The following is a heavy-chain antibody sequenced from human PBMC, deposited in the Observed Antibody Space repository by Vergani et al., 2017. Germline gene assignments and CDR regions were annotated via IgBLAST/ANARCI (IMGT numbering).Heavy chain of an antibody. D-gene: IGHD3-22*01. J-gene: IGHJ4*02. V-gene: IGHV3-33*01. CDR1: GFSFNTYC. CDR2: IGYDGRIK. Sequence: QVQLVETGGGVVQPGGSLRLYCATSGFSFNTYCAHWVRQAPGKGLEWVAFIGYDGRIKYNVDSVKGRFTISRDNSKNMLYLQMNSLRAEDTAVYYCARLSYDTTPYLQGGYDCWGQGTLVSVSS. CDR3: ARLSYDTTPYLQGGYDC.